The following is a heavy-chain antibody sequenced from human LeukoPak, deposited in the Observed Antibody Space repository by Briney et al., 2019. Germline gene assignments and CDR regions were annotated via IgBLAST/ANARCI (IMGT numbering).Heavy chain of an antibody. CDR3: AKDIRAVAGTEFDY. Sequence: GRSLRLSCAASGFTFDDYAIHWVRQAPGEGLEWVSGISWNSGRIGYADSVKGRFTISRDKAKKSVYLQMNSLRAEDTAFYYCAKDIRAVAGTEFDYWGQGTLVTVSS. D-gene: IGHD6-19*01. CDR2: ISWNSGRI. V-gene: IGHV3-9*01. CDR1: GFTFDDYA. J-gene: IGHJ4*02.